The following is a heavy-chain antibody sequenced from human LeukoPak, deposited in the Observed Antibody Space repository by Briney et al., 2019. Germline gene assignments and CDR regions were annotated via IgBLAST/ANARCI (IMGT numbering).Heavy chain of an antibody. CDR1: GFTFSSYA. CDR3: TTDLKESGSDTTTGFQY. Sequence: GGSLRLSCAASGFTFSSYAMSWVRQAPGKGLEWVSGISGSGDNTYYADSVKGRFTISRDNSKNTLYVQVNSLGTEDTAAYYCTTDLKESGSDTTTGFQYWGQGTLVTVSS. V-gene: IGHV3-23*01. D-gene: IGHD1-26*01. CDR2: ISGSGDNT. J-gene: IGHJ4*02.